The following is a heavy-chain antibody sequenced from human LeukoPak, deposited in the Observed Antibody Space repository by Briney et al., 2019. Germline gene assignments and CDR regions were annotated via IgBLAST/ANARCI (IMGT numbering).Heavy chain of an antibody. Sequence: GGSLRLSCEVSGFIFSTYWMTWVRQAPGKGLEWIGRIKSKADGGTTDYEAPVKGRFTISRDDSKNTLYLQMNSLKTEDTAVYYCITELRWEQQLDYWGQGTLVTVSS. CDR3: ITELRWEQQLDY. CDR2: IKSKADGGTT. CDR1: GFIFSTYW. V-gene: IGHV3-15*01. D-gene: IGHD6-13*01. J-gene: IGHJ4*02.